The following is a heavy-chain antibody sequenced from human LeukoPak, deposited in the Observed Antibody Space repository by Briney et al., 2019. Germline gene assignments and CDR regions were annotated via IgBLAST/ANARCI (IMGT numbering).Heavy chain of an antibody. Sequence: PEASVKVSCKTSGYTFTAYYIHWVRQAPGQGREWMGWIIPDSGGTKFGPKFQGRVTLTRDMSIRTAYVELSSLRSDDTAVYYCATACGGSSCHLNAWGQGSLVTVSS. CDR1: GYTFTAYY. CDR3: ATACGGSSCHLNA. D-gene: IGHD2-15*01. CDR2: IIPDSGGT. J-gene: IGHJ5*02. V-gene: IGHV1-2*02.